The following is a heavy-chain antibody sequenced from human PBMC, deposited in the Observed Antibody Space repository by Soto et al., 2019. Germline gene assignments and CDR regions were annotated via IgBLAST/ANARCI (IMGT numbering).Heavy chain of an antibody. CDR1: GYIFTGYF. J-gene: IGHJ4*02. CDR2: IHTYNGNT. Sequence: ASVKFSCKASGYIFTGYFIQWLRQAPGQGLEWVGWIHTYNGNTNFAQKLQGRVTLTTDTSTSTAYMELRSLRSDDTAVYYCARDSDYIIAYWGQGTLVTVSS. V-gene: IGHV1-18*01. CDR3: ARDSDYIIAY. D-gene: IGHD4-17*01.